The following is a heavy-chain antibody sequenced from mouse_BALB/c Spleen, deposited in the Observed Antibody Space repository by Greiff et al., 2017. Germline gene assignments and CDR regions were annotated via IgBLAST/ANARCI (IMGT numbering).Heavy chain of an antibody. CDR2: IDPSDSET. Sequence: VQLQQSGPQLVRPGASVKISCKASGYSFTSYWMHWVKQRPGQGLEWIGMIDPSDSETRLNQKFKDKATLTVDKSSSTAYMQLSSPTSEDSAVYYCASYDYDKYRFDYWGQGTTLTVSS. D-gene: IGHD2-4*01. CDR1: GYSFTSYW. CDR3: ASYDYDKYRFDY. J-gene: IGHJ2*01. V-gene: IGHV1S126*01.